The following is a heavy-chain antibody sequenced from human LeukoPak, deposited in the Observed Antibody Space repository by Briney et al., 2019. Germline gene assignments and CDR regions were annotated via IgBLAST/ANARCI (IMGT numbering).Heavy chain of an antibody. Sequence: PSETLSLTCAVYGGSFSGYYWSWIRQPPGKGLEWIGEINHSGSTNYNPSLKSQVTISVDTSKNQFSLKLSSVTAADTAVYYCARGYDSSDYGMDVWGQGTTVTVSS. J-gene: IGHJ6*02. CDR3: ARGYDSSDYGMDV. CDR2: INHSGST. D-gene: IGHD3-22*01. CDR1: GGSFSGYY. V-gene: IGHV4-34*01.